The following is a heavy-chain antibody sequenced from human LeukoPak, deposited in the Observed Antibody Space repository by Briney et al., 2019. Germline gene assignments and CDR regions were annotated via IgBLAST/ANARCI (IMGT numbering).Heavy chain of an antibody. J-gene: IGHJ3*02. V-gene: IGHV1-18*01. Sequence: ASVKVSCKASGYTFTSYGISWVRQAPGQGLEWMGWISAYNGNTNYAQKLQGRVTMTTDTSTSIAYMELRSLRSDDTAVYYCARDTITEPHNAFDIWGQGTMVTVSS. D-gene: IGHD3-10*01. CDR1: GYTFTSYG. CDR2: ISAYNGNT. CDR3: ARDTITEPHNAFDI.